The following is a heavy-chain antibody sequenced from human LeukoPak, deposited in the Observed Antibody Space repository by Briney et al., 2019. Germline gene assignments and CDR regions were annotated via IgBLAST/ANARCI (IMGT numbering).Heavy chain of an antibody. CDR1: GYSIRSGYY. CDR2: LYHSGSI. V-gene: IGHV4-38-2*02. CDR3: ARVLSYGETYFDY. D-gene: IGHD4-17*01. Sequence: SETLSLTCTVSGYSIRSGYYWGWIRQPPGKGLEWIGSLYHSGSIYYNPALKSRVTISVDTSKNQFSLKLSSVTAADTAVYYCARVLSYGETYFDYWGQGTLVTVSS. J-gene: IGHJ4*02.